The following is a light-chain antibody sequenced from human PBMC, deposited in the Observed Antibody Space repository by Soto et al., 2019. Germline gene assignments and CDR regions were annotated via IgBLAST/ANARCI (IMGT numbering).Light chain of an antibody. CDR2: RNN. J-gene: IGLJ3*02. Sequence: QSVLTQPPSASGTPGQRVTISCSGSSSNIGSNYVYWYQQLPGTAPKLLIYRNNHRPSGVPDRFSGSKSGASASLAISGLRSEDEADYYCAAWDDSLFWVFGGGTKLTVL. CDR1: SSNIGSNY. V-gene: IGLV1-47*01. CDR3: AAWDDSLFWV.